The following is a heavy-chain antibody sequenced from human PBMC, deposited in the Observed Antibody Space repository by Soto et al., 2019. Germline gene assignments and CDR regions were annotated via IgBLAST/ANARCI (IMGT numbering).Heavy chain of an antibody. CDR3: ARAPACSGGSCYLDY. D-gene: IGHD2-15*01. CDR2: IYYSGRT. J-gene: IGHJ4*02. Sequence: QVQLQESGPGLVKPSQTLSLTCTVSGGSISSGGYYWSWIRQHPGKGLEWIGYIYYSGRTYYNPSLNSRVTIPVATAKNHFTLKLSPVTAADTAVYYCARAPACSGGSCYLDYWGQGTLVTVSS. CDR1: GGSISSGGYY. V-gene: IGHV4-31*03.